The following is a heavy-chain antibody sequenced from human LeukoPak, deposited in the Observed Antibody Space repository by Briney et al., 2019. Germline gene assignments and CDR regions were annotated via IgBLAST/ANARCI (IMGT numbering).Heavy chain of an antibody. D-gene: IGHD2-15*01. Sequence: GGSLRLSCAASGFTFSSYAMSWVRQAPGKGLEWVSTISGGAGSTYYADSVRGRLTISRDNSRNTLYLQMNSLRAVDTAVYYCAKDWSGYCSGGSCLTTEFDFWGQGTLVTVSS. J-gene: IGHJ4*02. CDR3: AKDWSGYCSGGSCLTTEFDF. V-gene: IGHV3-23*01. CDR1: GFTFSSYA. CDR2: ISGGAGST.